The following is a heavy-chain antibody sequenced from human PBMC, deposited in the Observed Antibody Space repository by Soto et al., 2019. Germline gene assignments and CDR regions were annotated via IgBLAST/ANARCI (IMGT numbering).Heavy chain of an antibody. CDR2: VNPSSGST. Sequence: ASVKVSCKASGYSFTTYNIHWVRQAPGQGLEWMGVVNPSSGSTSYAQKFQGRVTMTRDTSTSTVYMELSSLRSEDAAVYFCAAEIDDYADFNHWGQGTPVTAPQ. CDR1: GYSFTTYN. J-gene: IGHJ5*02. D-gene: IGHD4-17*01. V-gene: IGHV1-46*01. CDR3: AAEIDDYADFNH.